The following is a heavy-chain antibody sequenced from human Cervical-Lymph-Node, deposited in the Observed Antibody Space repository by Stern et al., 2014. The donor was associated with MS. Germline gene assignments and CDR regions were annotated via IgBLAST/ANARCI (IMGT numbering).Heavy chain of an antibody. V-gene: IGHV5-51*03. D-gene: IGHD3-10*01. J-gene: IGHJ6*02. CDR1: GYSFSNYW. Sequence: VQLLQPGAEVRKPGESLKISCKGFGYSFSNYWINWVRQMPGKGLEWMGLIYPGSSDARYSPSFQGQVTISVAKSIHTAYLQWSSLKASDTAMYFCAKSYIRYGSGSFRYYYAVDVWGQGTSVTVSS. CDR2: IYPGSSDA. CDR3: AKSYIRYGSGSFRYYYAVDV.